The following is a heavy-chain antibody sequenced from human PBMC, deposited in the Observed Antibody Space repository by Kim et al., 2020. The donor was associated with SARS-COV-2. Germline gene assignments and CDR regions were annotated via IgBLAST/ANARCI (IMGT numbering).Heavy chain of an antibody. Sequence: SETLSLTCTVSGGSISSSSYYWGWILQPPGKGLEWIGSIYYSGSTYYNPSLKSRVTISVDTSKNQFSLKLSSVTAADTAVYYCARLIWSDYGNIDYWGQGTLVTVSS. CDR1: GGSISSSSYY. J-gene: IGHJ4*02. D-gene: IGHD4-17*01. CDR3: ARLIWSDYGNIDY. V-gene: IGHV4-39*01. CDR2: IYYSGST.